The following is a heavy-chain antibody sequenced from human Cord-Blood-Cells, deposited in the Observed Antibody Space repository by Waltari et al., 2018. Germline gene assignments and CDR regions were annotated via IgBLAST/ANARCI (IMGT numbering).Heavy chain of an antibody. CDR2: IWYDGSNK. CDR3: ARDASSSSGNWYFDL. Sequence: QVQLVESGGGVVQPGRSLRLSCAASGFTFSSYGMHWVRKAPGKGLEWVAVIWYDGSNKYYADSVKGRFTISRDNSKNTLYLQMNSLRAEDTAVYYCARDASSSSGNWYFDLWGRGTLVTVSS. V-gene: IGHV3-33*01. J-gene: IGHJ2*01. D-gene: IGHD6-6*01. CDR1: GFTFSSYG.